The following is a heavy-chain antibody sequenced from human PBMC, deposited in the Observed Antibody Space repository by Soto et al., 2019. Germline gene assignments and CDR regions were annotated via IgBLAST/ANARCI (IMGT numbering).Heavy chain of an antibody. D-gene: IGHD3-3*01. CDR2: IHYSGST. CDR3: ARDRAGVASNWFDP. CDR1: GGSISSYY. Sequence: QVQLQESGPGLVKPSETLSLTCTVSGGSISSYYRSWIWQPPGQGLEWIGYIHYSGSTKYNPSLKSRVTISVDTSKNQFSLKLSSVTAADTAVYYCARDRAGVASNWFDPWGQGTLVTVSS. J-gene: IGHJ5*02. V-gene: IGHV4-59*01.